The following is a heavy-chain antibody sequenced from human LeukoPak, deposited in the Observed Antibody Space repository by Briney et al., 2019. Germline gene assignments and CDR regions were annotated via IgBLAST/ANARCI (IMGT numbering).Heavy chain of an antibody. D-gene: IGHD1-26*01. V-gene: IGHV3-72*01. Sequence: GGALRLSCAASGFTFSDHYMDWVRQAPGKGLEWVCRTRNRVNKIYTTEYAASVKGRCTISRDDSKNSIYLQMNSLKTEDTAVYYCARVASGSYSLDYWGQGTLVTVSS. CDR3: ARVASGSYSLDY. CDR1: GFTFSDHY. CDR2: TRNRVNKIYTT. J-gene: IGHJ4*02.